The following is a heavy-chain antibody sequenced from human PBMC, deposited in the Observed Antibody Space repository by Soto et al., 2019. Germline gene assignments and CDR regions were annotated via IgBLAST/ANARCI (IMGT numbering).Heavy chain of an antibody. V-gene: IGHV4-39*01. Sequence: SETLSLTCTVSGGSISSSSYYWGWIRQPPGKGLEWIGSIYYSGSTYYNPSLKSRVTISVDTSKNQFSLKLSSVTAADTAVYYCARRNVDTAMGYFDYWGQGTLVTVS. CDR1: GGSISSSSYY. D-gene: IGHD5-18*01. CDR2: IYYSGST. J-gene: IGHJ4*02. CDR3: ARRNVDTAMGYFDY.